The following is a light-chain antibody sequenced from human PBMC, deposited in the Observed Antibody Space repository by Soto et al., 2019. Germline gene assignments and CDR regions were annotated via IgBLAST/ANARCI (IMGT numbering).Light chain of an antibody. V-gene: IGKV3-15*01. CDR3: QQYDGWPRT. Sequence: ELVMTQSSAPLSVSPWERATLTCRASQRVSSNLAWYQQKPGQAPRLLIYSASTRASGIPDRFSGSGSGTEFTLTISSLQSEDFAFFYCQQYDGWPRTFGQGTKVDIK. J-gene: IGKJ1*01. CDR1: QRVSSN. CDR2: SAS.